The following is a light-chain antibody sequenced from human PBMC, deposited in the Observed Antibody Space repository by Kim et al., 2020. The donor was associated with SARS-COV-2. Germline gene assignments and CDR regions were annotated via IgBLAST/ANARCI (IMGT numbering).Light chain of an antibody. V-gene: IGKV1-5*01. J-gene: IGKJ1*01. CDR3: HQYSRYPWR. CDR1: ESISNW. Sequence: DIQMTQSPSTLSASVGDRVTITCRASESISNWVAWYQQKPGKVPELVIFDASSLKSGVPSRFSGSGSGTEFTLTISSLQPDDFATYYCHQYSRYPWRFGQGTKVDIK. CDR2: DAS.